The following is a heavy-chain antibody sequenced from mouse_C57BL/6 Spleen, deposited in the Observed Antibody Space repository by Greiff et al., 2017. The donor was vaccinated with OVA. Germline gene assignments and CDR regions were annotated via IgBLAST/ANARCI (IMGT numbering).Heavy chain of an antibody. Sequence: VQLQQSGAELARPGASVKMSCKASGYTFTSYTMHWVKQRPGQGLEWIGYINPSSGYTKYNQKFKDKATLTADKSSSTAYMQLSSLTSEDSAVYYCARGRVTTDFDYWGQGTTRTVSS. D-gene: IGHD1-1*01. CDR3: ARGRVTTDFDY. J-gene: IGHJ2*01. V-gene: IGHV1-4*01. CDR2: INPSSGYT. CDR1: GYTFTSYT.